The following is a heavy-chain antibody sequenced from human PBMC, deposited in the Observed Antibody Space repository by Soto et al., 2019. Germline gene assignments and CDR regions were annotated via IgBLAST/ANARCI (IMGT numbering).Heavy chain of an antibody. V-gene: IGHV4-30-4*01. J-gene: IGHJ4*02. CDR1: GGSISSGDYY. Sequence: SETLSLTCTVSGGSISSGDYYWSWIRQPPGKGLEWIGYIYYSGSTYYNPSLKSRVTISVDTSKNQFSLKLSSVTAADTAVYYCASRKRSPYFDDWGQGTLVSASS. CDR3: ASRKRSPYFDD. CDR2: IYYSGST.